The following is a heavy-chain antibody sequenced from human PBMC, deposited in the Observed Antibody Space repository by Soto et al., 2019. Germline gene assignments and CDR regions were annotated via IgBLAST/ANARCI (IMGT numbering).Heavy chain of an antibody. Sequence: QVQLVQSGAEVKKPGASVKVSCKVLGISLRDLSMHWVRQPPGKGLERMGGFDPEDGETIYAQNFQGRVSMTEDTSADTAYMELSRLKSEDTAVYYCAAGGTRWLQSPLDYWGQGTLITVSS. J-gene: IGHJ4*02. CDR3: AAGGTRWLQSPLDY. CDR1: GISLRDLS. CDR2: FDPEDGET. V-gene: IGHV1-24*01. D-gene: IGHD1-1*01.